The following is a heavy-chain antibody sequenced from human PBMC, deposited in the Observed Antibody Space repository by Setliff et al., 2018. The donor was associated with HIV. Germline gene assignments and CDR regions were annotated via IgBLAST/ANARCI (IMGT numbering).Heavy chain of an antibody. D-gene: IGHD3-22*01. Sequence: PGGSLRLSCAATGFTFSRYWMTWVRQAPGKGLEWVANIKQDGSEKYYVDSVKGRFTISRDNAKNSMYLQMNSLRAEDTALYYCARVYDTSGYSLSIPGYWGQGTLVTVSS. V-gene: IGHV3-7*01. J-gene: IGHJ4*02. CDR3: ARVYDTSGYSLSIPGY. CDR1: GFTFSRYW. CDR2: IKQDGSEK.